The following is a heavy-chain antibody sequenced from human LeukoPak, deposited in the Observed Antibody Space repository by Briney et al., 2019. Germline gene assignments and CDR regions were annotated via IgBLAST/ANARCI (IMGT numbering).Heavy chain of an antibody. V-gene: IGHV1-24*01. J-gene: IGHJ3*01. CDR2: FEPEEGKT. Sequence: ASVKVSCKASGYALSGLSIHWVRQSPGKGLEWMGGFEPEEGKTIYAQTFQGRLSMTEDTSTYTAFMELSTLESEDTAVYYCANEGDGFDLWGQGTMVTVSS. CDR3: ANEGDGFDL. CDR1: GYALSGLS.